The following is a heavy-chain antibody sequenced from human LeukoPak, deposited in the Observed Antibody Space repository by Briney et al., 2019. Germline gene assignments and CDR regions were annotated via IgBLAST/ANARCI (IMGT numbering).Heavy chain of an antibody. J-gene: IGHJ4*02. V-gene: IGHV1-18*01. CDR3: ARQYCSGGGCYRPFDY. D-gene: IGHD2-15*01. CDR2: ISAYNGNT. Sequence: GASVKVSCKASGYTFTSYGISWVRQAPGQGLEWMGWISAYNGNTNYAQKLQGRVTMTTDTSTSTAYMELRSLRSDDTAVYYCARQYCSGGGCYRPFDYWGQGTLVTVSS. CDR1: GYTFTSYG.